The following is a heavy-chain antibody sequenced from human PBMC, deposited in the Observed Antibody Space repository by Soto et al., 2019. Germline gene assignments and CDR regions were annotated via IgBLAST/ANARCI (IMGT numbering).Heavy chain of an antibody. V-gene: IGHV1-46*01. Sequence: ASVKVSCKASGYTFTSYYMHWVRQAPGQGLEWMGIINPSGGSTSYAQKFQGRVTMTRDTSTSTVYMELSSLRSEDTAVYYCARDRGRDSGGSGGRRYYYGMDVWGQGTTVTVSS. CDR2: INPSGGST. D-gene: IGHD3-22*01. CDR3: ARDRGRDSGGSGGRRYYYGMDV. CDR1: GYTFTSYY. J-gene: IGHJ6*02.